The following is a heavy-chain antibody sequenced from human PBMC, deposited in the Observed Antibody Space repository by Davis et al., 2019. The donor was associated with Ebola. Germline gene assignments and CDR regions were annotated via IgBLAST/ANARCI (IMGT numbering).Heavy chain of an antibody. CDR3: ARVQEMAATINWFDP. V-gene: IGHV3-53*01. CDR2: IYSGGST. Sequence: GSLRLSCAASGFTVSSNYMSWVRQAPGKGLEWVSVIYSGGSTYYADSVKGRFTISRDNSKNTLYLQMNSLRAEDTAVYYCARVQEMAATINWFDPWGQGTLVTVSS. D-gene: IGHD5-24*01. CDR1: GFTVSSNY. J-gene: IGHJ5*02.